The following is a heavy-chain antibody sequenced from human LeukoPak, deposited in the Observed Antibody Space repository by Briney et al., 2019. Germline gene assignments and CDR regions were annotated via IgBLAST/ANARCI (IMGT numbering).Heavy chain of an antibody. CDR2: INYSGST. V-gene: IGHV4-39*01. Sequence: PSETLSLTCSVSGGSISSSSYYWTWIRQSPGKGLEWIGSINYSGSTYYTPSLKSRLTISVDTSKNQFSLKLSSVTAADTAVYYCARRGYYYDSSGNYGMDVWGQGTTVTVSS. D-gene: IGHD3-22*01. J-gene: IGHJ6*02. CDR1: GGSISSSSYY. CDR3: ARRGYYYDSSGNYGMDV.